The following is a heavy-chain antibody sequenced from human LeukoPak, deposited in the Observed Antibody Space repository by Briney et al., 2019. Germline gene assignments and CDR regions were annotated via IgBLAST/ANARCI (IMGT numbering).Heavy chain of an antibody. V-gene: IGHV1-2*02. Sequence: PGGPVKVSCKASGYTFTGYYMHWVRQAPGQGLEWMGWVNPNSGGTNYAQKFQGRVTMTRDTSISTAYMELSRLRSDDTAVYYCARVSVVTPVGFDYWGQGTLVTVSS. D-gene: IGHD4-23*01. CDR1: GYTFTGYY. CDR3: ARVSVVTPVGFDY. CDR2: VNPNSGGT. J-gene: IGHJ4*02.